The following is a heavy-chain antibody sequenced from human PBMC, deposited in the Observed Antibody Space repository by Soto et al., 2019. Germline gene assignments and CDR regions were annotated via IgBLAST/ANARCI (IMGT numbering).Heavy chain of an antibody. D-gene: IGHD2-2*01. CDR2: ISGSGGST. V-gene: IGHV3-23*01. CDR1: GFTFSSYA. CDR3: AKRTTDCSSTSCYDDAFDI. Sequence: GGSLRLSCAASGFTFSSYAMSWVRQAPGKGLEWVSAISGSGGSTYYADSVKGRFTISRDNSKNTLYLQMNSLRAEDTAVYYCAKRTTDCSSTSCYDDAFDIWGQGTMVTVSS. J-gene: IGHJ3*02.